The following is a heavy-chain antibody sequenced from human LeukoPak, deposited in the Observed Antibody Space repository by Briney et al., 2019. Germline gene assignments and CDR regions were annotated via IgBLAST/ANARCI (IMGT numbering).Heavy chain of an antibody. CDR3: TSWGDTTAEYFQR. Sequence: PGGSLRLSCVVSGFTFNRCWMNWVRQAPGKGLEWVAHINQDGRDTYYVDSVKGRFTISRDNAQNSMYLQMNSLRGEDTAVYYCTSWGDTTAEYFQRWGQGTLVTVSS. D-gene: IGHD2-21*02. CDR2: INQDGRDT. V-gene: IGHV3-7*01. J-gene: IGHJ1*01. CDR1: GFTFNRCW.